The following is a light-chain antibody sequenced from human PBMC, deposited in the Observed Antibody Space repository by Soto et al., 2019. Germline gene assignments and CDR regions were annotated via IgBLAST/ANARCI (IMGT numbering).Light chain of an antibody. Sequence: EVVLTQSPGTLSLSPGERATLSCRASQSISSRFLAWYQQKPVQAPRLLMYGASIRATGIPHRFIGSGSGTDFTLSIIRMEPEDFAVYYCQQYDSSRTFGQGTNVEIK. CDR3: QQYDSSRT. V-gene: IGKV3-20*01. CDR2: GAS. CDR1: QSISSRF. J-gene: IGKJ1*01.